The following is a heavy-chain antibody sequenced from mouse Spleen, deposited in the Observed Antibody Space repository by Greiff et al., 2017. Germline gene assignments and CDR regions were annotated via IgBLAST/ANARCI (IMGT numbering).Heavy chain of an antibody. V-gene: IGHV3-6*01. Sequence: ESGPGLVKPSQSLSLTCSVTGYSITSGYYWNWIRQFPGNKLEWMGYISYDGSNNYNPSLKNRISITRDTSKNQFFLKLNSVTTEDTATYYCARDLTGRGFAYWGQGTLVTVSA. J-gene: IGHJ3*01. D-gene: IGHD4-1*01. CDR3: ARDLTGRGFAY. CDR2: ISYDGSN. CDR1: GYSITSGYY.